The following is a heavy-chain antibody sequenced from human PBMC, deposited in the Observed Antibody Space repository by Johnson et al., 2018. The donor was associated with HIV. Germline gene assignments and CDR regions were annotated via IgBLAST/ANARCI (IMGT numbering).Heavy chain of an antibody. CDR1: AFTVSDNY. Sequence: QVQLVESGGGLVQPGGSLRLSCAASAFTVSDNYLSWVRQAPGKGLEWVAIISYDGGSKYYADSVKGRFTISRDNSKNTPYLQMNSLIAEDTAVYYCARGRTLITGTTFLFPVDIWGQGTMVTVSS. CDR2: ISYDGGSK. D-gene: IGHD1-7*01. V-gene: IGHV3-30*14. J-gene: IGHJ3*02. CDR3: ARGRTLITGTTFLFPVDI.